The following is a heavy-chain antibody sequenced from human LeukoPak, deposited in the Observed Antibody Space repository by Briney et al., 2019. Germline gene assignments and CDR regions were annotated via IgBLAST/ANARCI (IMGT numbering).Heavy chain of an antibody. V-gene: IGHV1-18*01. CDR1: GYTFTSCG. CDR2: ISAYNGNT. Sequence: ASVKVSCKASGYTFTSCGISWVRQAPGQGLEWMGWISAYNGNTNYAQKLQGRVTMTTDTSTSKAYLEMRSLRSDDTAVEYRCRDRLLYYDSSGYLDYWGQGTLVTVCS. CDR3: CRDRLLYYDSSGYLDY. J-gene: IGHJ4*02. D-gene: IGHD3-22*01.